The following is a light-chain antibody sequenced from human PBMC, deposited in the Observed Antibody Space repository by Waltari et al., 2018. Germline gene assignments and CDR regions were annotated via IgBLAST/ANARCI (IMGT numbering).Light chain of an antibody. CDR1: QSILYSSNNKNY. CDR2: WAS. V-gene: IGKV4-1*01. Sequence: DIVMTQFPDSLAVSLGERASINCKSSQSILYSSNNKNYLAWYQQKPGHSPKLLIYWASTLESGVPVRFSGSGSGTDFTLTISSLQAEDVAVYYCQQYYGTPPTFCRGTKVEIK. J-gene: IGKJ1*01. CDR3: QQYYGTPPT.